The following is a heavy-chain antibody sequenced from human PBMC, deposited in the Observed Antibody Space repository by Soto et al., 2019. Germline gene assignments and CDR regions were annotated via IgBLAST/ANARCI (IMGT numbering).Heavy chain of an antibody. V-gene: IGHV4-39*07. CDR2: IYYSGST. D-gene: IGHD5-18*01. Sequence: SETLSLTCTVSGGSISSSSYYWCWILQPPGEGLEWIGSIYYSGSTYYNPSLKSRVTISVDTSKNQFSLKLSSVTAADTAVYYCARAWGYSYGFDPWGQGTLVTVSS. CDR3: ARAWGYSYGFDP. CDR1: GGSISSSSYY. J-gene: IGHJ5*02.